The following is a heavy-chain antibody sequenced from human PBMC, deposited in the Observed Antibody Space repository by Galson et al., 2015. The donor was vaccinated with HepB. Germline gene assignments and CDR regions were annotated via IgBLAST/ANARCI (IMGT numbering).Heavy chain of an antibody. CDR1: GFTFGDYA. Sequence: SLRLSCAASGFTFGDYAMSWVRQAPGKGLEWVGFIRSKAYGGTTEYAASVKGRFTISRDDSKSIAYLQMTSLRVEDTAVYYCARDHNWAFDYWGQGTLVTVSS. CDR3: ARDHNWAFDY. V-gene: IGHV3-49*04. D-gene: IGHD1-1*01. J-gene: IGHJ4*02. CDR2: IRSKAYGGTT.